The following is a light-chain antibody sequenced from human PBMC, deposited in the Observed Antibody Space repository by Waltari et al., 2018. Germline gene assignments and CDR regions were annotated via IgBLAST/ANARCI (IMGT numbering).Light chain of an antibody. CDR1: QSVSVN. J-gene: IGKJ1*01. V-gene: IGKV3-15*01. CDR3: QQYNLWPRT. Sequence: IVMTQSPATLSVDTGETSTPSCRASQSVSVNLAWYQQKPGQAPNLLIYDTSSRATGVPAKFSGSGSGTEFTLTISSLQSEDFAIYYCQQYNLWPRTFGQGTRVEIK. CDR2: DTS.